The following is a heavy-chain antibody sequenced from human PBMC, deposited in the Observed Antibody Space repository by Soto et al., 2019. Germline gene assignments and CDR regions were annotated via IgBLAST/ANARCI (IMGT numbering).Heavy chain of an antibody. J-gene: IGHJ6*02. CDR1: GYSFTIYW. V-gene: IGHV5-10-1*01. Sequence: GESLKISCKGSGYSFTIYWISWVRQMPGKGLEWMGRIDPSDSYTNYSPSFQGHVTISADKSISTAYLQWGSLKASDTAMYYCARHGDYSNYYYYGMDVWGQGTTVTVSS. CDR3: ARHGDYSNYYYYGMDV. D-gene: IGHD4-4*01. CDR2: IDPSDSYT.